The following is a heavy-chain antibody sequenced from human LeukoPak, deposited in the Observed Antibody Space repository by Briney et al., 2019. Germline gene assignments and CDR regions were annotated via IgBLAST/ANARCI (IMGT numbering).Heavy chain of an antibody. Sequence: GGSLRLSCAASGFTFNNYDMHWVRQAPGKGLEWVAVITCDGSNKYYADSVKGRFTISRDNSKNSLYLQMNSLRAEDTAVYYCGKARGVATGNPNVGYWGQGTPVTVSS. CDR2: ITCDGSNK. V-gene: IGHV3-30*18. D-gene: IGHD5-12*01. CDR1: GFTFNNYD. J-gene: IGHJ4*02. CDR3: GKARGVATGNPNVGY.